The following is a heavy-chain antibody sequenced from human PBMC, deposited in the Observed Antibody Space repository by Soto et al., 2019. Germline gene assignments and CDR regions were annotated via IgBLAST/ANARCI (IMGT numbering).Heavy chain of an antibody. Sequence: QLQLQESGPGLLEPSETLSLTCTVSGGAIRNSIYYWGWIRQPPGKGLEWIGTIYYDGSVAYSPSLKSRVTLSVDTSRNHFSVKINSVTAADTVVYFCARHRIAVAGPLDYWGQGTLVTVSS. CDR1: GGAIRNSIYY. J-gene: IGHJ4*02. V-gene: IGHV4-39*01. D-gene: IGHD6-19*01. CDR3: ARHRIAVAGPLDY. CDR2: IYYDGSV.